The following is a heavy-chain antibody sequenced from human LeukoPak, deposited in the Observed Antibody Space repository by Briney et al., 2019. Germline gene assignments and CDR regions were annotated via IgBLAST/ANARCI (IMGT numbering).Heavy chain of an antibody. J-gene: IGHJ4*02. CDR2: ISSSSSDT. CDR1: GFTFSSYW. V-gene: IGHV3-11*05. CDR3: ARVLGSYAFDY. Sequence: GGSLRLSCAASGFTFSSYWMSWMRQAPGKGLEWVSYISSSSSDTNYADSVKGRFTISRDNAKNSLYLLMNSLRAEDTAVYYCARVLGSYAFDYWGQGTLVTVSS. D-gene: IGHD3-10*01.